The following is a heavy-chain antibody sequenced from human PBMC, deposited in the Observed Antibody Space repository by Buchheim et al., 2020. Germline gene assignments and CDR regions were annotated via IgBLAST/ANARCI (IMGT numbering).Heavy chain of an antibody. CDR3: AAIRRTGYYYIEY. CDR2: MYYDETA. D-gene: IGHD3-9*01. V-gene: IGHV4-39*01. Sequence: QLQLQESGPGLVRPSETLSLTCTVSGDSIRSASHNWGWIRQAPGKGLEWIGNMYYDETAYYNPSLKSRVTISLATSANQFHLKLNSLTAADTAVYYCAAIRRTGYYYIEYWGQGT. CDR1: GDSIRSASHN. J-gene: IGHJ4*02.